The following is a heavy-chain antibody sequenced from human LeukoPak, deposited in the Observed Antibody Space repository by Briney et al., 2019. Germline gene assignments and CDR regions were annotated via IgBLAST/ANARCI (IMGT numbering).Heavy chain of an antibody. Sequence: PSETLSLTCTVSGGSISSGSYYWSWIRQPAGKGLEWIGRIYTSGSTNYNPSLKSRVTISVDTSKNQFSLKLSSVTAADTAVYYCARKVDYFDYWGQGTLVTVSS. CDR3: ARKVDYFDY. J-gene: IGHJ4*02. CDR1: GGSISSGSYY. CDR2: IYTSGST. V-gene: IGHV4-61*02.